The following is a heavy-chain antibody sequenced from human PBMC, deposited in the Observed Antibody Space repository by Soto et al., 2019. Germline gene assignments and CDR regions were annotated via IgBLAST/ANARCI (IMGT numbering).Heavy chain of an antibody. D-gene: IGHD6-19*01. V-gene: IGHV5-51*01. CDR3: ARRGTPLRPRRYSSGRHNNWFDP. CDR2: IYPGDSDT. J-gene: IGHJ5*02. CDR1: GYSFTSYW. Sequence: PGESLKISCKGSGYSFTSYWIGWVRQMPGKGLEWMGIIYPGDSDTRYSPSFQGQVTISADKSISTAYLQWSSLKASDTAMYYCARRGTPLRPRRYSSGRHNNWFDPWGQGTLVTVSS.